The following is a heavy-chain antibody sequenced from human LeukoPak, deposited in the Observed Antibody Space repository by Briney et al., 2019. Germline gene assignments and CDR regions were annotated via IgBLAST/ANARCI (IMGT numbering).Heavy chain of an antibody. J-gene: IGHJ5*02. D-gene: IGHD2-2*01. Sequence: ASVKVSCKASGYTFTSYGISWERQAPGQGLEWMGWISAYNGNTNYAQKLQGRVTMTTDTSTSTAYVALRSLRSDDTAVYYCARFGSVVVPTQGWFDPWGQGTLVTVSS. V-gene: IGHV1-18*04. CDR2: ISAYNGNT. CDR3: ARFGSVVVPTQGWFDP. CDR1: GYTFTSYG.